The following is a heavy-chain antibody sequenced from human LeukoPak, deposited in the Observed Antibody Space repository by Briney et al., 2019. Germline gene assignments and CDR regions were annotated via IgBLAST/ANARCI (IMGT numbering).Heavy chain of an antibody. Sequence: ASVKVSCKASGYTFTGYYMHWVRQAPGQGPEWMGVISPSGGSTTYAQKFQGRVTLTRDMSTSTDYLELSSLRSEDTAVYYCARDYYDSSGYFDYWGQGTLVTVSS. CDR3: ARDYYDSSGYFDY. CDR1: GYTFTGYY. CDR2: ISPSGGST. V-gene: IGHV1-46*01. D-gene: IGHD3-22*01. J-gene: IGHJ4*02.